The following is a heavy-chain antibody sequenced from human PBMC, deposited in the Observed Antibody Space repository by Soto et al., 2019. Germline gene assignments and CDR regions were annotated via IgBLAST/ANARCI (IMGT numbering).Heavy chain of an antibody. J-gene: IGHJ6*02. CDR2: IRSKANSYAT. D-gene: IGHD3-22*01. V-gene: IGHV3-73*01. CDR3: TVPYYYDSSRYYPGHYYYYYGMDV. Sequence: PGGSLRLSCAASGFTFSGSAMHWVRQASGKGLEWVGGIRSKANSYATAYAASVKGRFTISRDDSKNTAYLQMNSLKTEDTAVYSCTVPYYYDSSRYYPGHYYYYYGMDVWGQGTTVTVSS. CDR1: GFTFSGSA.